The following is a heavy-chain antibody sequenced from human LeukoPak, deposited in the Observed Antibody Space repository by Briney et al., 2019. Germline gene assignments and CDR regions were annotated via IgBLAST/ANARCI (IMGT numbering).Heavy chain of an antibody. CDR1: GFTFTSSW. CDR3: AKMDVG. J-gene: IGHJ4*02. CDR2: INGDGSST. V-gene: IGHV3-74*01. Sequence: PGGSLRLSCAASGFTFTSSWMHWVRQAPGKGLVWVSRINGDGSSTSYADSVKGRFIISRDNAKNTVYLQMNSLRAEDTAVYYCAKMDVGWGQGTLVTVSS. D-gene: IGHD5-24*01.